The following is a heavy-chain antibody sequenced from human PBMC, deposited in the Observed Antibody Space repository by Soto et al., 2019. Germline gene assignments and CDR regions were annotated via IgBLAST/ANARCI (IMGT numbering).Heavy chain of an antibody. D-gene: IGHD3-9*01. CDR1: GFTFSSYA. J-gene: IGHJ4*02. Sequence: QVQLVESGGGVVQPGRSLRLSCAASGFTFSSYAMHWVRQAPGKGLEWVAVISYDGSNKYYADSVKGRFTISRDNSKNTLYLQMNSLRAEDTAVYYCARDLDPWYYDILTGYYSVLGYWGQGTLVTVSS. CDR2: ISYDGSNK. V-gene: IGHV3-30-3*01. CDR3: ARDLDPWYYDILTGYYSVLGY.